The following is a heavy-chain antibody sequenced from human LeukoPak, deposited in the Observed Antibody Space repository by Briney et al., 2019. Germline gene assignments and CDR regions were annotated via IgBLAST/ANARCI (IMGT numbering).Heavy chain of an antibody. V-gene: IGHV3-23*01. D-gene: IGHD2-15*01. CDR1: GSTFSSYS. Sequence: GGSLRLSCVASGSTFSSYSMTWVRQAPGKGLEWVSAISGGGENTYYADSAKGRFTISRDNAKNSLYLQMNSLRAEDTAVYYCARDWWLDYWGQGTLVTVSS. J-gene: IGHJ4*02. CDR2: ISGGGENT. CDR3: ARDWWLDY.